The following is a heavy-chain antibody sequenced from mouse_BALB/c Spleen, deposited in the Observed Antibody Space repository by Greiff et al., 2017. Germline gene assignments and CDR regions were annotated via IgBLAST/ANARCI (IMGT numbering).Heavy chain of an antibody. Sequence: EVKLMESGGDLVKPGGSLKLSCAASGFTFSSYGMSWVRQTPDKRLEWVATISSGGSYTYYPDSVKGRFTISRDNAKNTLYLQMSSLKSEDTAMYYCARQRYRAWFAYWGQGTLVTVSA. J-gene: IGHJ3*01. V-gene: IGHV5-6*01. CDR2: ISSGGSYT. CDR3: ARQRYRAWFAY. CDR1: GFTFSSYG. D-gene: IGHD1-1*01.